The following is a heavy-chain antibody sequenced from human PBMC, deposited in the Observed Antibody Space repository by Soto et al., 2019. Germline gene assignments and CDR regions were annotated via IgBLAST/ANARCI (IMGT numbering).Heavy chain of an antibody. Sequence: PGESLKISCKGSGYSFTSYWIGCVRQMPGKGLEWMGIIYPGDSDTRYSPSFQGQITISADKSISTAYLQWSSLKASDTAMYYCARALSPYYYYYGMDVWGQGTTVTVSS. D-gene: IGHD3-16*02. CDR3: ARALSPYYYYYGMDV. CDR2: IYPGDSDT. J-gene: IGHJ6*02. CDR1: GYSFTSYW. V-gene: IGHV5-51*01.